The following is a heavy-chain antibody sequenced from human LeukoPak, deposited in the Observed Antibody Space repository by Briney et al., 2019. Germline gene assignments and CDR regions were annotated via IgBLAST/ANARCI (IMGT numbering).Heavy chain of an antibody. J-gene: IGHJ3*02. CDR2: IKQDGSEK. CDR1: GFTFSSYW. CDR3: ASSITIFGVVRGLDAFDI. V-gene: IGHV3-7*01. D-gene: IGHD3-3*01. Sequence: PGGSLRLSCAASGFTFSSYWMSWVRQAPGKGLEWVANIKQDGSEKYYVDSVKGRFTISRDNAKNSLYLQMNSLRAEDTAVYYCASSITIFGVVRGLDAFDIWGQGTMVTVSS.